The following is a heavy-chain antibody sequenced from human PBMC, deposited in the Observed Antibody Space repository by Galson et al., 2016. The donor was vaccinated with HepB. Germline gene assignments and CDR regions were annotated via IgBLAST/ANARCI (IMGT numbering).Heavy chain of an antibody. CDR1: GYTFFNYY. Sequence: SVKVSCKASGYTFFNYYIHWVRQAPGHGLEWMAMINPSSGSTIYAREFQGKISVTRDTASVPSDTSTGTVHLFLSSLRHEDTAVYYCARLGGTLTGYDNFGNLRGYFDLWGRGSLVTVSS. CDR2: INPSSGST. V-gene: IGHV1-46*01. J-gene: IGHJ2*01. D-gene: IGHD3-9*01. CDR3: ARLGGTLTGYDNFGNLRGYFDL.